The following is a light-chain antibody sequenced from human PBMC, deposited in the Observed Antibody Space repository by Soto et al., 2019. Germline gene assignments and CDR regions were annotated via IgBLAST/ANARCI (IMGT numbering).Light chain of an antibody. Sequence: TQSASSVSASVGDRVTITCRASQDIFNYLAWYQHKPGRSPRLLIYGASSRAAGIPDRFSGSGSGTDFTLTITRLEPEDFAIYYCQQYGSSVYTFGQGTEVDIK. CDR3: QQYGSSVYT. V-gene: IGKV3-20*01. CDR1: QDIFNY. J-gene: IGKJ2*01. CDR2: GAS.